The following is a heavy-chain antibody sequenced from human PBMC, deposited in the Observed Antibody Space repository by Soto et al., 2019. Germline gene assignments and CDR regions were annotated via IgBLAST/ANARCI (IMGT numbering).Heavy chain of an antibody. CDR1: GGSFSGYY. V-gene: IGHV4-34*01. Sequence: PSETLSLTCAVYGGSFSGYYWSWIRQPPGKGLEWIGEINHSGSTNYNPSLKSRVTISVDTSKNQFSLKLSSLTAADTAVYYCAREGDYFPWFDPWGQGTLVTVSS. CDR3: AREGDYFPWFDP. D-gene: IGHD4-17*01. J-gene: IGHJ5*02. CDR2: INHSGST.